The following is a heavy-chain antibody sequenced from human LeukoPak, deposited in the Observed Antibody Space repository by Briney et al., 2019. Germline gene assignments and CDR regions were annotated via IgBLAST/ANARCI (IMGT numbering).Heavy chain of an antibody. D-gene: IGHD3-22*01. CDR1: GFIFSTYA. CDR2: INGDGGST. J-gene: IGHJ4*02. CDR3: AKDGDDASGYYYAFPY. Sequence: GGSLRLSCAVSGFIFSTYAMSWVRQAPGKGLEWVSAINGDGGSTFYADSVRGRFTIPRDNSKNTLYLQMNSLRAEDTALYYCAKDGDDASGYYYAFPYWGQGTLVTVSS. V-gene: IGHV3-23*01.